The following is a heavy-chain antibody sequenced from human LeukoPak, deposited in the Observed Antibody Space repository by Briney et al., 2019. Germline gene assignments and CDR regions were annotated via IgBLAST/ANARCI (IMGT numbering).Heavy chain of an antibody. CDR1: GYTFTSYG. V-gene: IGHV1-18*01. Sequence: ASVKVSCKTSGYTFTSYGISWVRQAPGQGLEWMGWISAYNGNTNYAQKLRGRVTMTTDTSTSTAYMELRSLRSDDTAVYYCARGHRTYDSSGYYLWAWGQGTLVTVSS. D-gene: IGHD3-22*01. J-gene: IGHJ5*02. CDR2: ISAYNGNT. CDR3: ARGHRTYDSSGYYLWA.